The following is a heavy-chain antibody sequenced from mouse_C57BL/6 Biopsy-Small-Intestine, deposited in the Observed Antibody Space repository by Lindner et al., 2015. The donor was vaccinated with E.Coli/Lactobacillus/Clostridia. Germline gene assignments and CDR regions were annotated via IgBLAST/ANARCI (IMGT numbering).Heavy chain of an antibody. CDR1: GFSLTSYG. J-gene: IGHJ3*01. V-gene: IGHV2-6*01. D-gene: IGHD2-2*01. CDR2: IWNIGST. Sequence: VQLQESGPGLVAPSQSLSITCTVSGFSLTSYGVDWVRQSPGKGLEWLGIIWNIGSTNYNSALKSRLSISKDNSKSQVFLKMNSLQTDDTAIYYCASGGYRFAYWGQGTLVTVSA. CDR3: ASGGYRFAY.